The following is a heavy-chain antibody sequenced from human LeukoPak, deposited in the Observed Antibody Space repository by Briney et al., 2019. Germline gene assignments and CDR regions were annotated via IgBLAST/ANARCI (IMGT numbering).Heavy chain of an antibody. CDR3: AREGADDHGRLLWFDP. Sequence: GASVKVSCKASGGTFSSYAISWVRQAPGQGLEWMGGIIPIFGTANYAQKFQGRVTITADESTSTAYMDLRSLRSDDTAFYYCAREGADDHGRLLWFDPWGQGTLATVSS. D-gene: IGHD4-17*01. J-gene: IGHJ5*02. CDR2: IIPIFGTA. CDR1: GGTFSSYA. V-gene: IGHV1-69*13.